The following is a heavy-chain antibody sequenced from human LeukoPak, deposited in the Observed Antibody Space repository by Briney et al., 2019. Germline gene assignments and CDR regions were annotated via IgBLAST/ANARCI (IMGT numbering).Heavy chain of an antibody. Sequence: GGSLRLSCAASVFTFSTYNMNWVRQAPGKGLEWVSSITSSSRYTFYADSVKGRFTISRDNAKNSLYLQMNSLRAEDTAVYYCAREGGWTWFDPWGQGTLVTVSS. CDR1: VFTFSTYN. D-gene: IGHD6-19*01. V-gene: IGHV3-21*06. CDR2: ITSSSRYT. CDR3: AREGGWTWFDP. J-gene: IGHJ5*02.